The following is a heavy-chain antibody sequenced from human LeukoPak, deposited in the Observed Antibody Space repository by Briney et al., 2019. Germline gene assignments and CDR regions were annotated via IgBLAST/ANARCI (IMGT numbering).Heavy chain of an antibody. V-gene: IGHV4-34*01. J-gene: IGHJ6*03. Sequence: PSETLSLTCAVSGASLSGYYWSWVRQPPGKGLEWIGEINHSGSTNYNPSLKSRVTISVDTSKNQFSLKLSSVTAADTAVYYCARGRRYYYYYYMDVWGKGTTVTVSS. CDR2: INHSGST. CDR3: ARGRRYYYYYYMDV. CDR1: GASLSGYY.